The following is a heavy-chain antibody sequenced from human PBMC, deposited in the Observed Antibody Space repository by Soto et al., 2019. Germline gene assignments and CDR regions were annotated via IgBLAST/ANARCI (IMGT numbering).Heavy chain of an antibody. CDR1: GGSFSGYY. CDR2: INHSGST. CDR3: ARGRRGVIVIPHYFDY. J-gene: IGHJ4*02. D-gene: IGHD3-16*02. Sequence: SETLSLTCAVYGGSFSGYYWSWIRQPPGKGLEWIGEINHSGSTNYNPSLKSRVTISVDTSKNQFSLKLSSVTAADTAVYYCARGRRGVIVIPHYFDYCGQGTLVTVSS. V-gene: IGHV4-34*01.